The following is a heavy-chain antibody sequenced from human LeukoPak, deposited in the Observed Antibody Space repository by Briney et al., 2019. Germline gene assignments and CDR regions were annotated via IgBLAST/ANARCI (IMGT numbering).Heavy chain of an antibody. CDR2: IYYTGNT. J-gene: IGHJ4*02. Sequence: SETLSLTCTVSGGSISNYYWNWIRQPPGKGLEWIGYIYYTGNTNYNPSLKSRVTISVDTSKNQFSLKLSSVTAADTAVYYCARGVAGYDFWSGYYTPLFDYWGQGTLVTVSS. CDR1: GGSISNYY. CDR3: ARGVAGYDFWSGYYTPLFDY. D-gene: IGHD3-3*01. V-gene: IGHV4-59*12.